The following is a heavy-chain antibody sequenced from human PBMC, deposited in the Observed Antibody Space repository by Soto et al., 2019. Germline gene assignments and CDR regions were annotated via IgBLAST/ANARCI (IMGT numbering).Heavy chain of an antibody. CDR2: IIPIFGTA. CDR1: GGTFSSYA. V-gene: IGHV1-69*01. D-gene: IGHD3-22*01. Sequence: QVQLVQSGAEVKKPGSSVKVSCKASGGTFSSYAISWVRHAPGQGLEWMGGIIPIFGTANYAQKFQGRVTITADESTSTAYMELSSLRSEDTAVYYCARETGYYDSSGYYYHYYFDYWGQGTLVTVSS. J-gene: IGHJ4*02. CDR3: ARETGYYDSSGYYYHYYFDY.